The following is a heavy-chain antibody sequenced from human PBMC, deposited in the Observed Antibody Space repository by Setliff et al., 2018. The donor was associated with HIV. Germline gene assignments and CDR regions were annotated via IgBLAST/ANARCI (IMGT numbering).Heavy chain of an antibody. CDR1: GVSISNYY. D-gene: IGHD3-10*01. CDR3: AGHFYYSGSGIWAGLDS. V-gene: IGHV4-4*07. Sequence: PSETLSLTCTVSGVSISNYYWSWIRQPAGKGLEWIGRIYTSGNTNYNPPPKSRVTMSVDTSKKQFSLKLTSVTAADTAVYYCAGHFYYSGSGIWAGLDSWGQGTLVTVSS. J-gene: IGHJ4*02. CDR2: IYTSGNT.